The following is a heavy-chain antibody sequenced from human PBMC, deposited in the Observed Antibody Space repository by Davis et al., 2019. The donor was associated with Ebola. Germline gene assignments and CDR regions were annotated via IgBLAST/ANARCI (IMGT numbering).Heavy chain of an antibody. Sequence: GESLKISCAASGFTFSSYAMHWVRQAPGKGLEWVAVISYDGSKKYYADSVKGRFTISRDNSKNTLYLQMNSLRAEDTAMYYCARKGPYSNYFDYWGQGTLVTVSS. CDR3: ARKGPYSNYFDY. J-gene: IGHJ4*02. V-gene: IGHV3-30-3*01. D-gene: IGHD4-11*01. CDR1: GFTFSSYA. CDR2: ISYDGSKK.